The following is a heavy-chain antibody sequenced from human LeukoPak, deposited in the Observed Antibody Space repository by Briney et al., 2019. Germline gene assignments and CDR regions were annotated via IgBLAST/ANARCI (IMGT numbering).Heavy chain of an antibody. Sequence: GGSLRLSCAASGFTFSSYAMSWVRQAPGKGLEWVSAISGSGGSTYYADSVKGRFTISRDNSKNTLYLQMNSLRAEDTAVYYCAKDVWFGIAAAGRDAFDIWGQGTMVTVSS. J-gene: IGHJ3*02. CDR1: GFTFSSYA. CDR2: ISGSGGST. CDR3: AKDVWFGIAAAGRDAFDI. D-gene: IGHD6-13*01. V-gene: IGHV3-23*01.